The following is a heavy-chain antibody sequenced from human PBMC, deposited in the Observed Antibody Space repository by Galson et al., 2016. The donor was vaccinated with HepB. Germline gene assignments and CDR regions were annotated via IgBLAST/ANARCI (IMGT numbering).Heavy chain of an antibody. D-gene: IGHD3-3*01. CDR1: GFTFSRYW. Sequence: SLRLSCAVSGFTFSRYWMHWVRQAPGKGLVWVAHINNDGRTTTYADSVEGRFTISRDSAKNTVYLQMNSLRAEDTAVYYCAGDPGYDFWSGYISHNRFDFWGRGTLVTVSS. V-gene: IGHV3-74*03. CDR2: INNDGRTT. J-gene: IGHJ4*02. CDR3: AGDPGYDFWSGYISHNRFDF.